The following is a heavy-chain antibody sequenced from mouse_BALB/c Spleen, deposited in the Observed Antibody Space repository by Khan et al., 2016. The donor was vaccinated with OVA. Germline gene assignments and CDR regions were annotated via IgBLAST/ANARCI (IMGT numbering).Heavy chain of an antibody. V-gene: IGHV9-3-1*01. Sequence: QIQLVQSGPELKKPGETVKISCKASGYTFTNYGVNWVKQTPGKGLKWMGWINTYTGEPTYADDFKGRFAFSLETSASTAFLQINNLKNEDTATXVCARGGRRAMDYWGQGTSVTVSS. CDR1: GYTFTNYG. J-gene: IGHJ4*01. D-gene: IGHD3-3*01. CDR2: INTYTGEP. CDR3: ARGGRRAMDY.